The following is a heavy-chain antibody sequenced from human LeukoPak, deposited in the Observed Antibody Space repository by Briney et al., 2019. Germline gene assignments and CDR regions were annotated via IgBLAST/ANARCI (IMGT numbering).Heavy chain of an antibody. D-gene: IGHD3-16*01. J-gene: IGHJ3*02. CDR3: ARGRVVLGNDAFDI. CDR2: IHYSGLT. V-gene: IGHV4-59*12. Sequence: SETLSLTCAVSGASISSYYWSWIRQPPGKGLEWIGYIHYSGLTNYNPSLKSRVTMSVDTSKNQFSLKLSSVTAADTAVYYCARGRVVLGNDAFDIWGQGTMVTVSS. CDR1: GASISSYY.